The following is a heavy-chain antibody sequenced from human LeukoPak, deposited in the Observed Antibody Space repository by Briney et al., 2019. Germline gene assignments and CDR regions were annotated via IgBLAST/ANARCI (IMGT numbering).Heavy chain of an antibody. CDR2: INANTGNP. CDR3: ARDASTINFDY. D-gene: IGHD5-12*01. J-gene: IGHJ4*02. Sequence: WMGWINANTGNPTYAQGFTGRFVFSLDTSVSTAYLQISSLKADDTAVYYCARDASTINFDYWGQGTLVTVSS. V-gene: IGHV7-4-1*02.